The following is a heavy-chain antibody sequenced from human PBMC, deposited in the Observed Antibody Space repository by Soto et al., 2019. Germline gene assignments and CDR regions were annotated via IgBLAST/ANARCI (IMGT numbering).Heavy chain of an antibody. CDR1: GGSISRTNW. J-gene: IGHJ4*02. CDR3: AKSITFDWLFFDY. D-gene: IGHD3-9*01. Sequence: SETLSLTCAVSGGSISRTNWWSWVRQPPGKGLEWIGEIYHSGTTNYNPSLKSRVTMSVDKSKNQFSLKLSSVTAADTAVYYCAKSITFDWLFFDYWGRGTLVTVSS. CDR2: IYHSGTT. V-gene: IGHV4-4*02.